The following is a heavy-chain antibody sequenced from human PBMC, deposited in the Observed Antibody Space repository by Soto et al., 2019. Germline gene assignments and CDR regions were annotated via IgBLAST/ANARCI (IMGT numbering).Heavy chain of an antibody. J-gene: IGHJ5*02. CDR2: IYSGDSDT. CDR1: GYTFTDYW. V-gene: IGHV5-51*01. Sequence: GESLKISCKGYGYTFTDYWIGWVRQMPGKGLELIGLIYSGDSDTRYSPSFQGRVTISADKSISTAFLQWSSLRASDTAMYYCASQKTVIRGPLSSNWFDPWGQGTLVTVSS. CDR3: ASQKTVIRGPLSSNWFDP. D-gene: IGHD1-1*01.